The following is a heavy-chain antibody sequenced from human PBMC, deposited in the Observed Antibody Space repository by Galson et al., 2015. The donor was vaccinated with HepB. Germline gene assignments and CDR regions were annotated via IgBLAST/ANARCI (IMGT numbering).Heavy chain of an antibody. Sequence: SVKVSCKASGGTFSSYAISWVRQAPGQGLEWMGRIIPTLGIANYAQKFQGRVTITADKSTSTAYMELSSLRSEDTAVYYCARIPRDYGSGSAQTFDIWGQGTMVTVSS. CDR1: GGTFSSYA. CDR3: ARIPRDYGSGSAQTFDI. CDR2: IIPTLGIA. V-gene: IGHV1-69*04. J-gene: IGHJ3*02. D-gene: IGHD3-10*01.